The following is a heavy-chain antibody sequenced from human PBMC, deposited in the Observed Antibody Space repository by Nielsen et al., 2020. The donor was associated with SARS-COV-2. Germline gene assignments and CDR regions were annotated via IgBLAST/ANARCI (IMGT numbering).Heavy chain of an antibody. CDR2: IYSGGST. CDR3: ARDRSYYAFSAGGMDV. V-gene: IGHV3-66*01. J-gene: IGHJ6*04. D-gene: IGHD3-3*01. CDR1: GFTVSSNY. Sequence: GESLKISCAASGFTVSSNYMSWVRQAPRKGLEWVSVIYSGGSTYYADSVKGRLTISRDNSKNNLYLQMNSLRAEDTAVYYCARDRSYYAFSAGGMDVWGKGTTVTVSS.